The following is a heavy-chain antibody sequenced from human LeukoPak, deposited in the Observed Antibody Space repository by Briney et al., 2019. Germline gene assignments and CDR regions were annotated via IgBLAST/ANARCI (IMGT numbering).Heavy chain of an antibody. CDR3: ARGGRYPRRDFDY. D-gene: IGHD1-14*01. CDR1: GGTFSSYA. J-gene: IGHJ4*02. Sequence: SVKVSCKASGGTFSSYAISWVRQAPGQGLEWMGRIIPIFGIANYAQKFQGRVTITPDKSTSTAYMELSSLRSEDTAVYYCARGGRYPRRDFDYWGQGTLVTVSS. V-gene: IGHV1-69*04. CDR2: IIPIFGIA.